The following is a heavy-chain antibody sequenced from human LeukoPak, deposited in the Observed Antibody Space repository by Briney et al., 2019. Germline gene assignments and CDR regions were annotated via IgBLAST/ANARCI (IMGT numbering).Heavy chain of an antibody. Sequence: GGSLRLSCAASGFTVSSNYMSWVRQAPGKGLEWVSVIYSGGSTYYADSVKGRFTISRDNSKNTLYLQMNSLRAEDTAVYYCAKSGAYCSSTSCRPDYWGQGTLVTVSS. CDR1: GFTVSSNY. D-gene: IGHD2-2*01. CDR2: IYSGGST. CDR3: AKSGAYCSSTSCRPDY. J-gene: IGHJ4*02. V-gene: IGHV3-53*01.